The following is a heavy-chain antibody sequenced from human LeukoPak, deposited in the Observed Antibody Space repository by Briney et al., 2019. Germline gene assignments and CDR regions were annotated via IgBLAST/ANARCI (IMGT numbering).Heavy chain of an antibody. V-gene: IGHV4-39*01. CDR1: GGSITSSTYY. Sequence: PSETLSLTCTVSGGSITSSTYYWGWIRQPPGKGLEWIGSIYYSGSTYYNPSLKSRVTISVDTSKNQFSLKLSSVTAADTAVYYCARTKGGLTTVTTSYYYYGMDVWGQGTTVTVSS. J-gene: IGHJ6*02. D-gene: IGHD4-17*01. CDR2: IYYSGST. CDR3: ARTKGGLTTVTTSYYYYGMDV.